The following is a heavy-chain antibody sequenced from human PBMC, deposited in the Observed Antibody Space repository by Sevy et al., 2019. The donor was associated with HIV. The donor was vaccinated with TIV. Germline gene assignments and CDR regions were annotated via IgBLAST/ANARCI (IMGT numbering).Heavy chain of an antibody. Sequence: GGSLRLSCAGSGFSFHAYWMHWVRQAPGKGLEWLANINQDGSTNYYADSVKGRFTISRDKAKNLVYLQMNSLRPEDTGLYYCARAIAAAAGFWGQGTLVTVSS. J-gene: IGHJ4*02. CDR3: ARAIAAAAGF. D-gene: IGHD6-13*01. V-gene: IGHV3-7*01. CDR1: GFSFHAYW. CDR2: INQDGSTN.